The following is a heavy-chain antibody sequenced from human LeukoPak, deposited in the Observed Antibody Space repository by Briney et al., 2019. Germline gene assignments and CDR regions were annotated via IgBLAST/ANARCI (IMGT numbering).Heavy chain of an antibody. CDR1: GYTFTSYG. J-gene: IGHJ4*02. CDR2: ISAYNGNT. CDR3: ARVWIAARLSSDPIDY. Sequence: ASVKVSCKASGYTFTSYGISWVRQAPGQGLEWMGWISAYNGNTNYAQKLQGRVTMTTDTSTSTAYMELRSLRSDDTAVYYCARVWIAARLSSDPIDYWGQGTLVTISS. D-gene: IGHD6-6*01. V-gene: IGHV1-18*01.